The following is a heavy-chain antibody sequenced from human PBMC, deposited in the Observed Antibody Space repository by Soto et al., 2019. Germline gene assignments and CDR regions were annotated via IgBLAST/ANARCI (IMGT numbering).Heavy chain of an antibody. V-gene: IGHV4-59*08. CDR2: IYHSGST. CDR1: GGSISPNY. D-gene: IGHD2-15*01. CDR3: ARYLGVSGGNDY. Sequence: SETLSLTCSVSGGSISPNYWSWIRQPPGKGLEWIGYIYHSGSTNYNPSLRSRVTISIDTSKNRFSLKLNSVTAADTAVYYCARYLGVSGGNDYWGQGTLVTVSS. J-gene: IGHJ4*02.